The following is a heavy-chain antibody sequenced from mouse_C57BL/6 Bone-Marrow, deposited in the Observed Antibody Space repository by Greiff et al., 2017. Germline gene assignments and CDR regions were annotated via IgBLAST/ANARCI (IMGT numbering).Heavy chain of an antibody. J-gene: IGHJ3*01. V-gene: IGHV1-85*01. Sequence: VKVVESGPELVKPGASVKLSCKASGYTFTSYDINWVKQRPGQGLEWIGWIYPRDGSTKYNEKFKGKATLTVDTSSSTAYKELHSLTSEDSAVYFCAREGLKGLRRAWFAYWGQGTLVTVSA. D-gene: IGHD2-2*01. CDR3: AREGLKGLRRAWFAY. CDR1: GYTFTSYD. CDR2: IYPRDGST.